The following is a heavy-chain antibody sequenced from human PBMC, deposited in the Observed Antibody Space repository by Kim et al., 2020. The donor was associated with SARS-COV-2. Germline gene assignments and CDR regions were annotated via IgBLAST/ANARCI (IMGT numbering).Heavy chain of an antibody. D-gene: IGHD3-22*01. V-gene: IGHV5-51*01. CDR2: IYPGDSDT. Sequence: GESLKISCKGSGYSFTSYWIGWVRQMPGKGLEWMGIIYPGDSDTRYSPSFQGQGTISADKSISTAYLQWSSLTASDTAMYYCARGGYYDSSGYYLGHFDYWGQGTLVTVSS. CDR1: GYSFTSYW. CDR3: ARGGYYDSSGYYLGHFDY. J-gene: IGHJ4*02.